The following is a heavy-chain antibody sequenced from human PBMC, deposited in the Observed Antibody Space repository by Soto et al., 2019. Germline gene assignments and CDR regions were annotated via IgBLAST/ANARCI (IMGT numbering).Heavy chain of an antibody. V-gene: IGHV1-18*01. Sequence: ASVKVSCKAQGYIFTKYGIGWVRQAPGHGLEWMGLINVYNGDRKVAQKFQDRVSMTTDTATSTAYMELKSLTSGDTAMYFCARERGTWGWTDYWGQGTLVTVSS. CDR2: INVYNGDR. D-gene: IGHD7-27*01. CDR3: ARERGTWGWTDY. CDR1: GYIFTKYG. J-gene: IGHJ4*02.